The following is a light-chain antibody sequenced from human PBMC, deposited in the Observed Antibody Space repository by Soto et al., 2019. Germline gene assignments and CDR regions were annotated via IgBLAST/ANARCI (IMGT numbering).Light chain of an antibody. V-gene: IGLV1-44*01. CDR1: TSNIGRST. J-gene: IGLJ2*01. CDR3: AAWDDSLYGLV. CDR2: SNN. Sequence: QSVLTQPPSASGTPGQRVTIPCSGGTSNIGRSTVNWYQQLPGTAPKLLIYSNNQRPSGVPDRFSGSKSGTSASLAISGLQSEDEADYYCAAWDDSLYGLVFGGGTKVTVL.